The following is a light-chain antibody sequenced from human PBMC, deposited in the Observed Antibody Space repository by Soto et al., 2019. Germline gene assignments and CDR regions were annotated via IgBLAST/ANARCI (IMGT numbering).Light chain of an antibody. J-gene: IGKJ2*01. CDR1: QRISIW. CDR2: KAS. Sequence: DIQMTQSPSTLSASVGDSVKITCRASQRISIWLAWYQQKPGTAPKLLIYKASTLESGVPSRFSGSGSGTEFTLTISSPPPDDFATYYCQHYDGYSNSFGQGTKVEIK. V-gene: IGKV1-5*03. CDR3: QHYDGYSNS.